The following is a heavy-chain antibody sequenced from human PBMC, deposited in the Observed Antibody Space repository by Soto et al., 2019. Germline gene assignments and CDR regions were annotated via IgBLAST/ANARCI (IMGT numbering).Heavy chain of an antibody. V-gene: IGHV1-69*13. CDR2: ILPIFTTA. J-gene: IGHJ6*02. CDR1: GGTFSNYA. CDR3: ARAKVVTASPNYYYGMDV. D-gene: IGHD2-21*02. Sequence: SVKVSCKASGGTFSNYAFSWVRQAPGQGLEWMGGILPIFTTATYAPKFQDRVTITADESTSTVYMDLSSLRSEDTALYYCARAKVVTASPNYYYGMDVWGQGTTVTVSS.